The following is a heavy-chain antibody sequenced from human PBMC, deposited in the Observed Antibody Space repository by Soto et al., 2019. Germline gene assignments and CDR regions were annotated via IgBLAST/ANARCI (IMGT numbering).Heavy chain of an antibody. CDR2: IWYDGSNK. CDR1: GFTFSSYG. J-gene: IGHJ6*02. CDR3: AREETSVAGLLGYYYYYYGMDV. Sequence: QVQLVESGGGVVQPGRSLRLSCAASGFTFSSYGMHWVRQAPGKGLEWVAVIWYDGSNKYYADSVKGRFTISRDNSKNTLYLQMNSLRAEDTAVYYCAREETSVAGLLGYYYYYYGMDVWGQGTTVTVSS. V-gene: IGHV3-33*01. D-gene: IGHD6-19*01.